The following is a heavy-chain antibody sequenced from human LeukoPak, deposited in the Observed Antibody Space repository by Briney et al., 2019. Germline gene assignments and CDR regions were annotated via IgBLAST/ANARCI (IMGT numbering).Heavy chain of an antibody. Sequence: PSQTLSLTCTVSGGSISSGSYYWSWIRQPAGKGLEWIGRIYTSGSTNYNPSLKSRVTISVDTSKNQFSLKLSSVTAADTAVYYCARGGTWGSYRPLDYWGQGTLVTVSS. CDR2: IYTSGST. V-gene: IGHV4-61*02. CDR1: GGSISSGSYY. CDR3: ARGGTWGSYRPLDY. D-gene: IGHD3-16*02. J-gene: IGHJ4*02.